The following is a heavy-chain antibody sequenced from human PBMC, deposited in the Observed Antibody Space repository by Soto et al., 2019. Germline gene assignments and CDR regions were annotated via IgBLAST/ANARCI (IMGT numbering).Heavy chain of an antibody. CDR3: ARGGDITMVRGVIDLNYYYYGMDV. J-gene: IGHJ6*02. CDR1: GGSFSGYY. V-gene: IGHV4-34*01. CDR2: INHSGST. Sequence: QVQLQQWGAGLLKPSETLSLTCAVYGGSFSGYYWSWIRQPPGKGLEWIGEINHSGSTNYNPSLTSRVTISVDTSKNQFSLKLSSVTAADTAVYYCARGGDITMVRGVIDLNYYYYGMDVWGQGTTVTFSS. D-gene: IGHD3-10*01.